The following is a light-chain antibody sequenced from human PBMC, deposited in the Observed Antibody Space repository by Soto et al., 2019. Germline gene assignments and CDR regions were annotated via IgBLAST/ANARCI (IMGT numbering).Light chain of an antibody. J-gene: IGKJ1*01. CDR3: QQYETFSGT. V-gene: IGKV1-5*01. Sequence: DIQMTQSPSSLSASVGDTVTITCRASQSISTYLNWYQQKPGEAPKLLIYDASALPRGVPSRFSGSGSGTKFTLTIASLQTDDFATYYCQQYETFSGTFGPGTKVDIK. CDR1: QSISTY. CDR2: DAS.